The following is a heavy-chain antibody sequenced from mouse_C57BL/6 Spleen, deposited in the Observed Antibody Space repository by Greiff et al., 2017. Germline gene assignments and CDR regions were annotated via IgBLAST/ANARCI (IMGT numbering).Heavy chain of an antibody. CDR3: ALDYDGRYYFDY. CDR2: IYPSDSET. Sequence: QVQLQQPGAELVRPGSSVKLSCKASGYTFTSYWMDWVKQRPGQGLEWIGNIYPSDSETHYNQKFKDKATLTVDKSSSTAYMQLSSLTSEDSAVYYCALDYDGRYYFDYWGQGTTLTVSS. J-gene: IGHJ2*01. D-gene: IGHD2-4*01. V-gene: IGHV1-61*01. CDR1: GYTFTSYW.